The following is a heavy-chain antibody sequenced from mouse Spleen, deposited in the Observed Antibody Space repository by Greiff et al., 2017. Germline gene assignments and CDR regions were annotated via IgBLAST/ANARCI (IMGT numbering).Heavy chain of an antibody. Sequence: VQLKESEGGLVQPGSSMKLSCTASGFTFSDYYMAWVRQVPEKGLEWVANINYDGSSTYYLDSLKSRFIISRDNAKNILYLQMSSLKSEDTATYYCARGYDYHDLDYAMDYWGQGTSVTVSS. CDR1: GFTFSDYY. CDR2: INYDGSST. J-gene: IGHJ4*01. CDR3: ARGYDYHDLDYAMDY. V-gene: IGHV5-16*01. D-gene: IGHD2-4*01.